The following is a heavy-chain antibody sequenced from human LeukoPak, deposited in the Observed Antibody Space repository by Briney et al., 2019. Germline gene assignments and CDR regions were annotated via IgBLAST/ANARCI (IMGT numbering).Heavy chain of an antibody. J-gene: IGHJ5*02. Sequence: GASVKLSCKASGYTFTSYGIRWVRQAPGQGLEWVGWIRAYNGNTNYAQTLQGRVTMTTDTSTSTAYMELRSLRSDQMAVYYCAREFSDGDQSWFDPWGQGTLVTVSS. CDR3: AREFSDGDQSWFDP. V-gene: IGHV1-18*03. CDR2: IRAYNGNT. D-gene: IGHD4-17*01. CDR1: GYTFTSYG.